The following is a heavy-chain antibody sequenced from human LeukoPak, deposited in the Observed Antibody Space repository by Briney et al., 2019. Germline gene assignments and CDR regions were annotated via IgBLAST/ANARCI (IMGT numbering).Heavy chain of an antibody. Sequence: GESLKISCKGSGYSFTTYWIGWVRQMPGKGLEWMGIIYPGDSDTRYSPSFQGQVTISVDKYISTAYLQWSSLKASDIAMYYCARLSAGSHFHLDSWGQGTLVTVSS. V-gene: IGHV5-51*01. D-gene: IGHD1-26*01. J-gene: IGHJ4*02. CDR2: IYPGDSDT. CDR1: GYSFTTYW. CDR3: ARLSAGSHFHLDS.